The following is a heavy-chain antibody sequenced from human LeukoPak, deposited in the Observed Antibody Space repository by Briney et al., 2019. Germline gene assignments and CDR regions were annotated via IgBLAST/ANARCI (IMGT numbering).Heavy chain of an antibody. D-gene: IGHD2-2*01. CDR3: ARGEGYCSSTSCSLNWFDP. J-gene: IGHJ5*02. V-gene: IGHV4-59*12. Sequence: SETLSLTCTVSGGSISSYYWSWIRQPPGKGLEWIGYIYYSGSTNYNPSLKSRVTISVDTSKNQFSLKLSSVTAADTAVYYCARGEGYCSSTSCSLNWFDPWGQGTLVTVSS. CDR2: IYYSGST. CDR1: GGSISSYY.